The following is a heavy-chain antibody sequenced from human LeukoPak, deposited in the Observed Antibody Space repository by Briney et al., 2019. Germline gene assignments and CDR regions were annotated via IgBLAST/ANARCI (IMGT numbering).Heavy chain of an antibody. CDR2: INPNSGGT. CDR3: ARDYYDILTGYYNFDY. CDR1: GYSFIGYY. Sequence: ASVKVSCKASGYSFIGYYLHWVRQAPGQGLEWMGWINPNSGGTTYAQKFQGRVTMTRDTSISTAYMELSRLRSDDTAVYYCARDYYDILTGYYNFDYWGQGTLVTVSS. V-gene: IGHV1-2*02. J-gene: IGHJ4*02. D-gene: IGHD3-9*01.